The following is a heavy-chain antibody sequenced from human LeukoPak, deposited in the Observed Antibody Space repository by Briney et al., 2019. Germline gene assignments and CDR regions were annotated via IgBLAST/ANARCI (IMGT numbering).Heavy chain of an antibody. CDR2: INHSGST. Sequence: SETLSLTCAVYGGSFSGYYWSWIRQPPGKGLEWIGEINHSGSTNYNPSLKSRVTISVDTSKNQFSLKLSSVTAADTAVYYCARLSVGDDLSYCIPPAFDYWGQGTLVTVSS. V-gene: IGHV4-34*01. CDR3: ARLSVGDDLSYCIPPAFDY. J-gene: IGHJ4*02. D-gene: IGHD1-26*01. CDR1: GGSFSGYY.